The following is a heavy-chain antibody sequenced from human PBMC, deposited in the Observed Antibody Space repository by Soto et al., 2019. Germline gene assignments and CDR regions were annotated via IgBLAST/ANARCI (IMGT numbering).Heavy chain of an antibody. CDR2: IYPGDSDT. Sequence: PGESLTICCKDSGYSFTSYWIGWVLQMPGKGLEWMGIIYPGDSDTRYSPSFQGQVTISADKSISTAYLQWSSLKASDTAMYYCARLMDTDMRVGIDYWGQGTMVTVSS. V-gene: IGHV5-51*01. J-gene: IGHJ4*02. CDR1: GYSFTSYW. D-gene: IGHD5-18*01. CDR3: ARLMDTDMRVGIDY.